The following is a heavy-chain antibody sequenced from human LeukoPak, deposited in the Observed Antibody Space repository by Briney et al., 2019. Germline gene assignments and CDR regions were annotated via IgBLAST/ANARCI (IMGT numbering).Heavy chain of an antibody. V-gene: IGHV4-34*01. D-gene: IGHD3-10*01. J-gene: IGHJ4*02. CDR1: AGSFSFYY. CDR2: INHSGKA. CDR3: ARGIGGY. Sequence: SETLSLTCAVDAGSFSFYYWTWIRQPQGKGLEWIGEINHSGKANYNPSLKSRVAMTVDTSKSQFSLNLTSLTAADTAVYYCARGIGGYWGQGTLVTVSS.